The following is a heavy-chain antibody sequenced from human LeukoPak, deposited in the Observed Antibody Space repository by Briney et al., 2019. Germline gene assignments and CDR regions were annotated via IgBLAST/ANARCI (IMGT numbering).Heavy chain of an antibody. CDR1: GFTVSSNY. J-gene: IGHJ6*02. V-gene: IGHV3-53*01. CDR3: ARHMTMVRGFIIYYYYGMDV. Sequence: GVLRLSCAASGFTVSSNYMSWVRQVPGKGLEWVSVIYSGGSTYYADSVKGRFTISRDNSKNTLYLQMNSLRAEDTAVYYCARHMTMVRGFIIYYYYGMDVWGQGTTVTVSS. CDR2: IYSGGST. D-gene: IGHD3-10*01.